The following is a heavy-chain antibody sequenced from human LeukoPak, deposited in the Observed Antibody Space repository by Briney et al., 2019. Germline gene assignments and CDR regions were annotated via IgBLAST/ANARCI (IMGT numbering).Heavy chain of an antibody. V-gene: IGHV4-59*12. J-gene: IGHJ5*02. Sequence: SETLSLTCTVSGGSISSYYWSWIRQPPGKGLEWIGYIYYSGSTYYNPSLKSRVTISVDTSKNQFSLKLSSVTAADTAVYYCARDFGSWSSGWFDPWGQGTLVTVSS. CDR3: ARDFGSWSSGWFDP. CDR2: IYYSGST. D-gene: IGHD6-13*01. CDR1: GGSISSYY.